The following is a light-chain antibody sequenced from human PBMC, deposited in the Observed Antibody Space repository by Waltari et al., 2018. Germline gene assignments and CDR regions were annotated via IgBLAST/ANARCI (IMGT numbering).Light chain of an antibody. V-gene: IGLV1-40*01. Sequence: QSVLTQPPSVSGAPGQRVTISCTGSSSNIGAGYDVHWYQQLPGTAPKLLIYGSSNRPSGVPDRFSGSKSGTSASLAITGLQAEDEADYYCQSYDSSLRALVLFGGGTKLTVL. CDR3: QSYDSSLRALVL. CDR2: GSS. J-gene: IGLJ2*01. CDR1: SSNIGAGYD.